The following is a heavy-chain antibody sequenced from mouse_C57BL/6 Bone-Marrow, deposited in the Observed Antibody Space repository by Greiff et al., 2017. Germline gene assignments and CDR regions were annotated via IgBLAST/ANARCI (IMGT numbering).Heavy chain of an antibody. V-gene: IGHV1-50*01. CDR2: IDPSDSYP. CDR1: GYTFTSYW. D-gene: IGHD2-3*01. Sequence: QVQLQQPGAELVKPGASVKLSCKASGYTFTSYWMQWVKQRPGQGLEWIGEIDPSDSYPNYNPKFKGKATLTVDTSSSTAYMQLSSLTSEDSAVYYCARCGYYYYYAIDYWGQGTSVTVSS. CDR3: ARCGYYYYYAIDY. J-gene: IGHJ4*01.